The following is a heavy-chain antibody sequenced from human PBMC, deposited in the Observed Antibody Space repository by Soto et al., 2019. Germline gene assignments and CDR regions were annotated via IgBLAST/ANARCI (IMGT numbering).Heavy chain of an antibody. V-gene: IGHV3-66*01. D-gene: IGHD6-13*01. CDR3: ARDAADTYYFDY. CDR2: IYSGGST. CDR1: GFTVSSNY. J-gene: IGHJ4*02. Sequence: EVQLVESGGGLVQPGGSLRLSCAASGFTVSSNYMSWVRQAPGKGLGWVSVIYSGGSTYYADSVKGRFTIPRDNSKNTLYLQMNSLRAEAAAVYYCARDAADTYYFDYWGQGTLVTVSS.